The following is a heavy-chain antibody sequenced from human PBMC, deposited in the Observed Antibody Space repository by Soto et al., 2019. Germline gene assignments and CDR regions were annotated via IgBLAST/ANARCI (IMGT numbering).Heavy chain of an antibody. J-gene: IGHJ4*02. V-gene: IGHV3-30-3*01. CDR2: ISYDGSNK. CDR3: ARDKRDLRFLEWSYYFDY. D-gene: IGHD3-3*01. Sequence: QVQLVESGGGVVQPGRSLRLSCAASGFTFSSCAMHWVRQAPGKGLEWVALISYDGSNKYYADSVKGRFTTSRDNSKNTLYLQMNSLRAEDTAVYYCARDKRDLRFLEWSYYFDYWGQGTLVTVSS. CDR1: GFTFSSCA.